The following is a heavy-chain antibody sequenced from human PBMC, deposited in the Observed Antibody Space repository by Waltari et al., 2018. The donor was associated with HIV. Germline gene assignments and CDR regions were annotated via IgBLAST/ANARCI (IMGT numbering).Heavy chain of an antibody. J-gene: IGHJ6*02. Sequence: VQLVQSGPVMRKPGASVKIACRTSGFTFTNYVFSWLRQAPGQGLVWLGWISGNASNKASAQEFKGRITLTSETSTTTAYLEVRSLRSDVTAIYHCVRRGGSWLYDMYYYQGLDVWGQGTTVIVSS. V-gene: IGHV1-18*01. CDR3: VRRGGSWLYDMYYYQGLDV. D-gene: IGHD2-8*01. CDR2: ISGNASNK. CDR1: GFTFTNYV.